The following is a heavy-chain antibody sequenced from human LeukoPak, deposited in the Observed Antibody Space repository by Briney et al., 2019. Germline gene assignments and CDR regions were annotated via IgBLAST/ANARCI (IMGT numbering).Heavy chain of an antibody. V-gene: IGHV4-39*07. CDR2: IYYSGST. J-gene: IGHJ5*02. CDR1: GGSISSSSYY. D-gene: IGHD2-2*01. CDR3: AKTEEYCSSTSCYEVYNWFDP. Sequence: SETLSLTCTVSGGSISSSSYYWGWIRQPPGKGLEWIGSIYYSGSTYYNPSLKSRLTISVDTSKNQFSLKLSSVTAADTAVYYCAKTEEYCSSTSCYEVYNWFDPWGQGTLVTVSS.